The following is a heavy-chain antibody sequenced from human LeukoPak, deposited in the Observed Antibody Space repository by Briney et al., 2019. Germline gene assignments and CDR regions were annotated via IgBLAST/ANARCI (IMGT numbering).Heavy chain of an antibody. Sequence: GASLKISCKGSGYSFTSYWIGWVRQLPGKGLEWMGIIYPGDSDTRYSPSFQGQVTISADKSISTAYLQWSSLKASDTAMYYCARLPFCGGDCYPNWFDPWGQGTLVTVSS. CDR3: ARLPFCGGDCYPNWFDP. V-gene: IGHV5-51*01. CDR1: GYSFTSYW. D-gene: IGHD2-21*01. CDR2: IYPGDSDT. J-gene: IGHJ5*02.